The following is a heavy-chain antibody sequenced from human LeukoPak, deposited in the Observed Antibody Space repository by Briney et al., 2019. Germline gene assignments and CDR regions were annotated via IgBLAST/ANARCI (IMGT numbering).Heavy chain of an antibody. Sequence: SETLSLTCTVSGGSISSYYWSWIRQPPGKGLEWIGYLYYSGSTNYNPSLKSRVTISVDTSKNQFSLKLSSVTAADTAVYYCARVGGYYDSSGYYNSYFDYWGQGTLVTASS. J-gene: IGHJ4*02. V-gene: IGHV4-59*01. CDR1: GGSISSYY. CDR2: LYYSGST. D-gene: IGHD3-22*01. CDR3: ARVGGYYDSSGYYNSYFDY.